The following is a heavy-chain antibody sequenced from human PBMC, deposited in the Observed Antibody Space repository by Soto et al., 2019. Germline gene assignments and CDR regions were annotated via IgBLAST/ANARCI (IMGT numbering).Heavy chain of an antibody. D-gene: IGHD6-6*01. CDR1: GFIFDDYA. J-gene: IGHJ6*02. CDR2: ISGNSGSL. V-gene: IGHV3-9*01. Sequence: EVQLVESGGGLVQPGRSLRLSCAASGFIFDDYAMHWVRQAPGKGLEWVAVISGNSGSLGYADSVKDRFTISRENAKNSLYLQMNRLRAEDPALYYCAKVRYSSSAYYYYGIDAWGPGTTVTVSS. CDR3: AKVRYSSSAYYYYGIDA.